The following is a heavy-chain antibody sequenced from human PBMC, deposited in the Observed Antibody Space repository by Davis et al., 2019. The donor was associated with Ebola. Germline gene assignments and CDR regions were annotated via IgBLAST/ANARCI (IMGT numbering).Heavy chain of an antibody. D-gene: IGHD6-13*01. J-gene: IGHJ6*02. Sequence: AASVKVSCKASGYTFTGYYMHWVRQAPGQGLEWMGWINPNSGGTNYAQKFQGWVTMTRDTSISTAYMELSRLRSDDTAVYYCARALQYSSSWYRYYYYGMDVWGQGTTVTVSS. CDR1: GYTFTGYY. V-gene: IGHV1-2*04. CDR2: INPNSGGT. CDR3: ARALQYSSSWYRYYYYGMDV.